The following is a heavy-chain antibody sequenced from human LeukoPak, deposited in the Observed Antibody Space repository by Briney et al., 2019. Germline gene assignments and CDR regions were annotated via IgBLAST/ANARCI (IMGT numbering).Heavy chain of an antibody. CDR3: AIITSSWYYFDY. D-gene: IGHD6-13*01. V-gene: IGHV1-46*01. Sequence: ASVKVSCKASGYTFTSYYMHWVRQAPGQGLEWMGIINPSGGSTSYAQKFQGRVTMTRDMSTSTVYMELSSLRSEDTAVYYCAIITSSWYYFDYWGQGTLVTVSS. CDR2: INPSGGST. CDR1: GYTFTSYY. J-gene: IGHJ4*02.